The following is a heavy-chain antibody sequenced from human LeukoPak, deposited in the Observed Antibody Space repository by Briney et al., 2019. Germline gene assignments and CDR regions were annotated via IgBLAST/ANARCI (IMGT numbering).Heavy chain of an antibody. CDR2: IHYSGNT. V-gene: IGHV4-59*01. Sequence: SETLSLTCTVSGGSISSYHWSWIRQPPGKGLEWIGYIHYSGNTNYNPSLRSRVTISVDTSKNQFSLRLSSVTAADTAVYYCARARLGGIVVVPAGSEGRYWFGPWGQGTPVTVSS. CDR3: ARARLGGIVVVPAGSEGRYWFGP. CDR1: GGSISSYH. J-gene: IGHJ5*02. D-gene: IGHD2-2*01.